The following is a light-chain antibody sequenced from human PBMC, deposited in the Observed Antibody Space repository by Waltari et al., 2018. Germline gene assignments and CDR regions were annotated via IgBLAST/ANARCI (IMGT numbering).Light chain of an antibody. Sequence: QSVLPPPRSVSGSPGKSVTISCTGTSSDVGVYDCVTWYQQYPGKAPKLILYDVTKRPSGVPDRFSGSKSGNTASLTISGLQADDEADYYCCSYAGRYKLIFGGGSTLTVL. V-gene: IGLV2-11*01. CDR2: DVT. CDR1: SSDVGVYDC. J-gene: IGLJ2*01. CDR3: CSYAGRYKLI.